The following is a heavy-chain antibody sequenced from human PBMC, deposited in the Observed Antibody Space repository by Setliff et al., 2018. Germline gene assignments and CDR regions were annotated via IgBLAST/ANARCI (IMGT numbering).Heavy chain of an antibody. D-gene: IGHD3-22*01. V-gene: IGHV4-59*01. J-gene: IGHJ4*02. CDR1: GGSFTTYY. Sequence: SCTVSGGSFTTYYWGWIRQSPGKGLEWIGYIYYSGSTNYNPSLKSRVSISVDTSKNQFSLRLTSVTAADTAVYYCAREYYYARSRNFDYWGQGTLVTVSS. CDR2: IYYSGST. CDR3: AREYYYARSRNFDY.